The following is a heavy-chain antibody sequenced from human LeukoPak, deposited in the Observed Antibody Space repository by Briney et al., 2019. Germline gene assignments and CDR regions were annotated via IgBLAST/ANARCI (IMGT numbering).Heavy chain of an antibody. CDR3: ARFSRWELLHPDFDY. D-gene: IGHD1-26*01. V-gene: IGHV1-2*02. J-gene: IGHJ4*02. CDR2: INPNSGGT. CDR1: GYTFTGYY. Sequence: ASVKVSCKASGYTFTGYYMHWVRQAPGQGLEWMGWINPNSGGTNYAQKFQGRVTMTRDTSISTAYMELSRLRSDDTAVYCCARFSRWELLHPDFDYWGQGTLATVSS.